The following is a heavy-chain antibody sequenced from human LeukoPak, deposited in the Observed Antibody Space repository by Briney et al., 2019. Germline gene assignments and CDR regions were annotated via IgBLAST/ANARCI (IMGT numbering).Heavy chain of an antibody. Sequence: SETLSLTCTVSGGSISSYFWSWIRQPPGKGLEWIGYMFYSGTTTYNPSLKSRVTISLDTSKNQFSLKLTSVTAADTAVYYCARVSSSWPHYYFDYWGQGTLVTVSS. CDR3: ARVSSSWPHYYFDY. V-gene: IGHV4-59*12. J-gene: IGHJ4*02. D-gene: IGHD6-13*01. CDR1: GGSISSYF. CDR2: MFYSGTT.